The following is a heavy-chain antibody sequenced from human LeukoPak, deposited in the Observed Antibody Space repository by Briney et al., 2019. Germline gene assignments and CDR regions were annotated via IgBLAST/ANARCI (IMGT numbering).Heavy chain of an antibody. Sequence: GGSLRLSCAASGFTFSSYGMHWVRQAPGKGLEWVAVISYDGSNKYYADSVKGRFTISRDNSKNTLYLQMNSLRAEDTAVYYCAKDWYYGSGSYGMDVWGRGTTVTVSS. CDR3: AKDWYYGSGSYGMDV. D-gene: IGHD3-10*01. CDR1: GFTFSSYG. J-gene: IGHJ6*02. V-gene: IGHV3-30*18. CDR2: ISYDGSNK.